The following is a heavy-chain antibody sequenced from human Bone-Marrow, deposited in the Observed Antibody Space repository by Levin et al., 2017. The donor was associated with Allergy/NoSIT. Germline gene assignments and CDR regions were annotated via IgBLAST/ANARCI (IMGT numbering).Heavy chain of an antibody. V-gene: IGHV3-9*01. Sequence: QHGESLKISCAASGFTFDDYAMHWVRQAPGKGLEWVSGITWNSGTIAYADSVKGRFTVSRDNAKNSLYLQINSLRAEDTALYYCAKDYYVAHLSGALDLWGQGTMVTVSS. D-gene: IGHD3-16*01. CDR1: GFTFDDYA. J-gene: IGHJ3*01. CDR2: ITWNSGTI. CDR3: AKDYYVAHLSGALDL.